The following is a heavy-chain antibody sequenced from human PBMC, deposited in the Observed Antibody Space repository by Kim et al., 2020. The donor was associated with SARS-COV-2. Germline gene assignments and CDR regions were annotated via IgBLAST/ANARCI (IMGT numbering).Heavy chain of an antibody. D-gene: IGHD6-13*01. CDR1: GFTFSSYA. CDR3: AKDRKDVAAAGRSPKDY. V-gene: IGHV3-23*01. J-gene: IGHJ4*02. Sequence: GGSLRLSCAASGFTFSSYAMSWVRQAPGKGLEWVSAISGSGGSTYYADSVKGRFTISRDNSKNTLYLQMNSLRAEDTAVYYCAKDRKDVAAAGRSPKDYWGQGTLVTVSS. CDR2: ISGSGGST.